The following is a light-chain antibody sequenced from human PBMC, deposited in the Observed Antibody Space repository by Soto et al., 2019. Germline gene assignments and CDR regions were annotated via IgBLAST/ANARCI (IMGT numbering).Light chain of an antibody. CDR3: SSYTTSYFYV. CDR2: GVK. Sequence: QSALTQPASVSGSPGQSITISCTGSGRDIGAYDYVSWYQQHPGKAPKLIIDGVKNRPSGVSNRFSASKSAFTASLTISGLQTEDEADYYCSSYTTSYFYVFGPGTKLTVL. V-gene: IGLV2-14*01. J-gene: IGLJ1*01. CDR1: GRDIGAYDY.